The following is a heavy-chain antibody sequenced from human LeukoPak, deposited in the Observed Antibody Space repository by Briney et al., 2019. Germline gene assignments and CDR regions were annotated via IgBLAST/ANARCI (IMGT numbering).Heavy chain of an antibody. V-gene: IGHV3-23*01. CDR3: AKARGFYGDYVDSSLDY. CDR1: GFTFRSYG. CDR2: ISGSGEST. J-gene: IGHJ4*02. D-gene: IGHD4-17*01. Sequence: GGSLRLSCAASGFTFRSYGMSWVRQAPGKGLKWVSAISGSGESTYYADSVKGRFTISRDNSKNTLYLQMNSLRAEDTAVYYCAKARGFYGDYVDSSLDYWGQGTLVTVSS.